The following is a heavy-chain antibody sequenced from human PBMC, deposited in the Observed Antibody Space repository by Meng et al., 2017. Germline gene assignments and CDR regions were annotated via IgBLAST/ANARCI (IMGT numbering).Heavy chain of an antibody. CDR3: ASELNTYGSGSYAY. D-gene: IGHD3-10*01. CDR1: GYTFTGYY. CDR2: INPNSGGT. V-gene: IGHV1-2*06. J-gene: IGHJ4*02. Sequence: VQLVQSGLGGRKPGASVKVPCRASGYTFTGYYWHWVRQDPGQGLEWMGRINPNSGGTNYAQKFQGRVTMTRDTSISTAYMELSRLRSDDTAVYYCASELNTYGSGSYAYWGQGTLVTASS.